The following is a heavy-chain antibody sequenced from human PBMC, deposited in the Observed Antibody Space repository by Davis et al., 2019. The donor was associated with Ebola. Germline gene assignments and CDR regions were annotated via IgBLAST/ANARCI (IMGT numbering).Heavy chain of an antibody. CDR2: IIPILGIA. CDR3: ARSGVSFFGYANYYYYGMDV. J-gene: IGHJ6*02. CDR1: GGTFSSYA. D-gene: IGHD5-12*01. Sequence: SVKVSCKASGGTFSSYAISWVRQAPGQGLEWMGRIIPILGIANYAQKFQGRVTITADKSTSTAYMELSSLRSEDTAVYYCARSGVSFFGYANYYYYGMDVWGQGTTVTVSS. V-gene: IGHV1-69*04.